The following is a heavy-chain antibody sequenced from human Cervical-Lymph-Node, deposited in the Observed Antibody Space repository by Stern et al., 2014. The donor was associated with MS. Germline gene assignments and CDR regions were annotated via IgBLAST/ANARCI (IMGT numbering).Heavy chain of an antibody. D-gene: IGHD2-8*01. CDR1: GGTFTSYA. Sequence: VQLLQSEAEAMEPGSSVKVSCKASGGTFTSYAFSWVRQAPGQGLEWMGRITPIFEVTNYAQNFQDRLTITADKFTSTASMELSSLRSEDTAIYYYARENCVNGVCEYFDLWGRGTLVTVSS. CDR2: ITPIFEVT. CDR3: ARENCVNGVCEYFDL. J-gene: IGHJ2*01. V-gene: IGHV1-69*09.